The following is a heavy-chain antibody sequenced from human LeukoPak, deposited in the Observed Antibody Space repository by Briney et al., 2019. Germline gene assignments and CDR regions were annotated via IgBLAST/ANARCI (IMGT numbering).Heavy chain of an antibody. J-gene: IGHJ3*02. CDR1: GFTFSDYY. V-gene: IGHV3-11*01. Sequence: GGSLRPSCAASGFTFSDYYMSWIRQAPGKGLEWVSYISSSGSTIYYADSVKGRFTISRDNAKNSLYLQMNSLRAEDTAVYYCAREFTVGAFDIWGQGTMVTVSS. CDR3: AREFTVGAFDI. D-gene: IGHD4-23*01. CDR2: ISSSGSTI.